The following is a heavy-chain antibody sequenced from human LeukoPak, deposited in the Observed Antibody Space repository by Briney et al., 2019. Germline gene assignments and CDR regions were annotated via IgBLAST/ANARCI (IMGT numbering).Heavy chain of an antibody. V-gene: IGHV3-23*01. CDR3: AKDAVAPGSGGDYFDY. CDR2: IPGNGGST. J-gene: IGHJ4*02. CDR1: GFTFRSNA. D-gene: IGHD3-10*01. Sequence: PGGSLRLSCAASGFTFRSNAMSWVGQAPGKGLRWVSVIPGNGGSTYYADSVKGRFTISRDNSKNTLSLQMNSLRAEDTAVYYCAKDAVAPGSGGDYFDYWGQGTLVTVSS.